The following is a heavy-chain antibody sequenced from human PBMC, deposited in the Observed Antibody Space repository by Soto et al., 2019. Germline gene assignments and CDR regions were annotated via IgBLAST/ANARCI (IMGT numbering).Heavy chain of an antibody. CDR2: ISSRGRTT. J-gene: IGHJ4*03. D-gene: IGHD4-17*01. V-gene: IGHV3-23*01. Sequence: LRLSCAASGFTFSNYAISLVRQAPGKGLEWVSVISSRGRTTYHADSVTGRFTMSRDNSKDTLYLQMNSLRPEDTAVYYCAQGMTEVTTHGLDSWGPGTMVTVSS. CDR1: GFTFSNYA. CDR3: AQGMTEVTTHGLDS.